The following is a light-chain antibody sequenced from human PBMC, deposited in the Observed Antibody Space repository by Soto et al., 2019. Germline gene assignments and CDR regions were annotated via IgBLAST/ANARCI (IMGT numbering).Light chain of an antibody. CDR2: WAS. V-gene: IGKV4-1*01. CDR1: QSVLYSSNNKNY. J-gene: IGKJ4*01. Sequence: DIVMTQSPEFLPVSLGERATINCKSSQSVLYSSNNKNYLTWYQQKPGQPPKLLIYWASTRESGVPDRFSGSGSGTDFTLTISSLQAEDVAIYYCQQYYSTPFTFGGGTKVEIK. CDR3: QQYYSTPFT.